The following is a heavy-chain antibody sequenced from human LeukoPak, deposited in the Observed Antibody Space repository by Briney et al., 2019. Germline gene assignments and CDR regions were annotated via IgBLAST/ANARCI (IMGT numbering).Heavy chain of an antibody. V-gene: IGHV5-51*01. CDR2: IYPGDSDT. J-gene: IGHJ4*02. CDR1: GYSFTSYW. CDR3: ARVIPIAVAATEYYFDY. Sequence: GESLKISCKGSGYSFTSYWIGWVRQMPGKGLEWTGIIYPGDSDTRYSPSFQGQVTISADKSISTAYLQWSSLKASDTAMYYCARVIPIAVAATEYYFDYWGQGTLVTVSS. D-gene: IGHD6-19*01.